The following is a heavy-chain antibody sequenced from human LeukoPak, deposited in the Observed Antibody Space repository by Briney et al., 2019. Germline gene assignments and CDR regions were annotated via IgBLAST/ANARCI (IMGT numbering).Heavy chain of an antibody. CDR3: ATLGGLYYESHGYPDFDH. CDR2: INQSGST. Sequence: SETLSLTCSVSGGSLSPYYWSWIRQPPGGGLEGLGGINQSGSTNYNPSLKSRVTISVEKFKNQFSLEVTSVTAADTAIYYCATLGGLYYESHGYPDFDHWGQGTLVTVSS. V-gene: IGHV4-34*01. J-gene: IGHJ4*02. CDR1: GGSLSPYY. D-gene: IGHD3-22*01.